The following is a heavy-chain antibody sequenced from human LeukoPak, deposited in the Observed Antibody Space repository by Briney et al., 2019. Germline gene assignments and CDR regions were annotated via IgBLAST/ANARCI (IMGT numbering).Heavy chain of an antibody. CDR1: GYTFTSYA. CDR2: INAGNGNT. J-gene: IGHJ5*02. Sequence: GASVKVSCKASGYTFTSYAMHWVRQAPGQRLEWMGWINAGNGNTKYSQKFQGRVTITRDTSASTAYMELSSLRSEDTAVYYCARPKARYCSGGSCDYNWFDPWGQGTLVTVSS. CDR3: ARPKARYCSGGSCDYNWFDP. D-gene: IGHD2-15*01. V-gene: IGHV1-3*01.